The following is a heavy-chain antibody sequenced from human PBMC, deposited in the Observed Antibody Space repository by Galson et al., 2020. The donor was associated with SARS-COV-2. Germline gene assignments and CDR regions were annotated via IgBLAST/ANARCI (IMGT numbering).Heavy chain of an antibody. Sequence: GGSLRLPCAASGITVNTNYMNWVRQAPGKGLEWVSVIYSGGSTYYADSVKGRFTISRDNSKNTLYLQMNSLRAEDTAVYYCARGDYYYYGMDVWGQGTTVTVSS. CDR1: GITVNTNY. CDR2: IYSGGST. CDR3: ARGDYYYYGMDV. V-gene: IGHV3-53*01. J-gene: IGHJ6*02.